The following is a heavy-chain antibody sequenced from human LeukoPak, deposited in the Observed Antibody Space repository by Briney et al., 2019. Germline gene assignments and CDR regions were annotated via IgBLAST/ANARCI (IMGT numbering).Heavy chain of an antibody. J-gene: IGHJ3*01. CDR1: GFTFNTYS. Sequence: PGGSLRLSCAASGFTFNTYSMNWVRQAPGKGLEWVSYISITSSPIYYADSVKGRFTISRDNAENSLYLQMNSLRDEDTAVYFCARDRSYGGYWPDAFDFWGQGTMVTVSS. CDR3: ARDRSYGGYWPDAFDF. CDR2: ISITSSPI. V-gene: IGHV3-48*02. D-gene: IGHD4-23*01.